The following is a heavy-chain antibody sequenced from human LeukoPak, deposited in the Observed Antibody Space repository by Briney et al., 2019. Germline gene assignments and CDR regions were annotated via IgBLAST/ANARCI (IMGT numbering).Heavy chain of an antibody. CDR2: ISWNSGSI. CDR3: ARDYQYGYSTNWYHLAQIDY. Sequence: GGSLRLSCAASGFTFDDYAMHWVRQGPGKGLEWVSGISWNSGSIVYADSVKGRFTISRDNAENSLYLQMNSLRAEDTAIYYCARDYQYGYSTNWYHLAQIDYWGQGTLVTVSS. J-gene: IGHJ4*02. D-gene: IGHD2/OR15-2a*01. CDR1: GFTFDDYA. V-gene: IGHV3-9*01.